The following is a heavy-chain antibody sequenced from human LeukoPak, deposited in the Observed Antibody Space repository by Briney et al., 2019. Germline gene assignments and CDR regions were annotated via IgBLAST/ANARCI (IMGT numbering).Heavy chain of an antibody. V-gene: IGHV3-48*02. Sequence: PGGSLRLSCAASGFTFSTYSMNWVRQAPGKRLEWLSYIRSGGTINYADSVKGRFITSRDNAKNSLYLQMNSLRDEDTAVYYCARDEAYGFDTWGQGTMVTVSS. J-gene: IGHJ3*02. CDR1: GFTFSTYS. CDR2: IRSGGTI. CDR3: ARDEAYGFDT.